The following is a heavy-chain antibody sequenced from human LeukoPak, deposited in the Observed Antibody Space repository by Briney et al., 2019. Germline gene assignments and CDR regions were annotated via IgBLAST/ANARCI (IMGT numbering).Heavy chain of an antibody. CDR2: FDPEDGET. CDR3: ATRARGDLTWFDP. J-gene: IGHJ5*02. D-gene: IGHD7-27*01. V-gene: IGHV1-24*01. CDR1: GYTLTELS. Sequence: ASVKVSCKVSGYTLTELSMHWVRQAPGKGLEWMGGFDPEDGETIYAQKFQGRVTMTEETSTDTAYMELSSLRSEDTAVYYCATRARGDLTWFDPWGQGTLVTVSS.